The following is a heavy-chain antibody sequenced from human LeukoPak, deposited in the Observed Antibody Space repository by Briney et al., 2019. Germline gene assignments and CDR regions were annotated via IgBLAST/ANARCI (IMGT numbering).Heavy chain of an antibody. V-gene: IGHV1-69*01. CDR1: GSTFSSYA. D-gene: IGHD3-3*01. J-gene: IGHJ5*02. CDR3: ARASFTIFGVVIDIHWFDP. CDR2: IIPIFRTA. Sequence: GSSVTDSCKASGSTFSSYAISWVRTAPGQGLDWIGGIIPIFRTANYAQKFQGRVTITADESTSTAYMELSSLRSEDTAVYYCARASFTIFGVVIDIHWFDPWGQGTLVTVSS.